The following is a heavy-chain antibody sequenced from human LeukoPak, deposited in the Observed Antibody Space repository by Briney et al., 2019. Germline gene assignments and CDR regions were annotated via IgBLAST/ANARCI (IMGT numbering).Heavy chain of an antibody. CDR1: GFTFSSYA. CDR3: ARSDRRGSNTVTAAFDY. D-gene: IGHD2-21*02. J-gene: IGHJ4*02. V-gene: IGHV3-64*01. CDR2: ISSNGGST. Sequence: GGSLRLSCAASGFTFSSYAMHWVRQAPGKGLEYVSAISSNGGSTYYANSVKGRFTISRDNSKNTLYLQMGSLRAEDMAVYYCARSDRRGSNTVTAAFDYWGQGTLVTVSS.